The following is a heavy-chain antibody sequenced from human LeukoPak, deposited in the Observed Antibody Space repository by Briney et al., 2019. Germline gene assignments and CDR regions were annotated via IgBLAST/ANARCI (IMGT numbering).Heavy chain of an antibody. V-gene: IGHV3-23*01. D-gene: IGHD3-10*01. CDR2: ISGSGGST. Sequence: GGSLRLPCAASGFTFSSYGMSWVRQAPGKGLEWVSAISGSGGSTYYADSVKGRFTISRDNSKNTLYLQMNSLRAEDTAVYYCAKDGSGRYYYMDVWGKGTTVTISS. CDR3: AKDGSGRYYYMDV. J-gene: IGHJ6*03. CDR1: GFTFSSYG.